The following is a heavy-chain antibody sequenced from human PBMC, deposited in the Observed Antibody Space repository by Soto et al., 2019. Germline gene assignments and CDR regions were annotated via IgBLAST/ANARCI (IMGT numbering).Heavy chain of an antibody. Sequence: GASVNVSCKSSGYTFFKYFIHWVRQAPGQGLECIGIINPSRGSATYGPIFQGRVSLTTDMPTSTVYMELSSLRSEDTAIYYCARPLIGNTIDLWGQGTSVTVS. V-gene: IGHV1-46*01. CDR2: INPSRGSA. D-gene: IGHD1-7*01. J-gene: IGHJ3*01. CDR3: ARPLIGNTIDL. CDR1: GYTFFKYF.